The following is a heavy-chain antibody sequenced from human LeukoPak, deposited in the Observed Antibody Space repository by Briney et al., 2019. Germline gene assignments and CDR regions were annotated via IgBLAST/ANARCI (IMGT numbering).Heavy chain of an antibody. V-gene: IGHV3-74*01. CDR2: INSDGSST. CDR3: ARARSIASRHRYNWSDP. D-gene: IGHD6-6*01. Sequence: GGSLRLSCAASGFTFSNYWMHWVRQAPGKGLVWVSRINSDGSSTSYADSVKGRFTISRDNAKNTLYLQMNSLRAEDTAVYYCARARSIASRHRYNWSDPWGQGTLVTVSS. J-gene: IGHJ5*02. CDR1: GFTFSNYW.